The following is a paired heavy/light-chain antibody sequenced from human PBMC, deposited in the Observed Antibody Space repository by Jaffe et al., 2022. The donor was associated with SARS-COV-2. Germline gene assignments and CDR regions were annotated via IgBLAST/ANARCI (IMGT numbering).Heavy chain of an antibody. CDR3: AKDQMIVVIITMDY. CDR2: ISGSGSRT. J-gene: IGHJ4*02. Sequence: EVQLVESGGALVQPGGSLRLSCAASGFTFSSYAMSWVRQAPGKGLEWVSGISGSGSRTYYADSVKGRFTISRDNSKNTLYLQMNSLRAEDTAVYYCAKDQMIVVIITMDYWGQGTLVSVSS. CDR1: GFTFSSYA. D-gene: IGHD3-22*01. V-gene: IGHV3-23*04.
Light chain of an antibody. CDR3: QQYNNYPIT. V-gene: IGKV1-16*02. CDR1: QGISNY. CDR2: AAS. Sequence: DIQMTQSPSSLSASVGDRVTITCRASQGISNYLAWFQQKPGKAPKSLIYAASSLQSGVPSKFSGSGSGTDFTLTISSLQPEDFATYYCQQYNNYPITFGQGTRLEIK. J-gene: IGKJ5*01.